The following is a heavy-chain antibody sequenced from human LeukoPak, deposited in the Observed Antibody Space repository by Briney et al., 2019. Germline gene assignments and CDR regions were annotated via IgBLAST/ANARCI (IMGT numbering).Heavy chain of an antibody. CDR1: GFTFNTYT. CDR2: ISSSSNYI. Sequence: PGGSLRLSCAASGFTFNTYTMNWVRQAPGKGLEWVSSISSSSNYIYYADSVKGRFTISRDNAKNSLYLQMNSLRAEDTAVYYCARVSYRTSSVDYWGQGTPVTVSS. J-gene: IGHJ4*02. CDR3: ARVSYRTSSVDY. D-gene: IGHD1-26*01. V-gene: IGHV3-21*01.